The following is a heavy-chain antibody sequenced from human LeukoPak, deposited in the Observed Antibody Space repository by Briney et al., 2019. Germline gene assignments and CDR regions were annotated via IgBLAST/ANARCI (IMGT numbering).Heavy chain of an antibody. D-gene: IGHD3-10*01. V-gene: IGHV3-15*01. Sequence: GGSLRLSCAASGFTFNHAWMTWVRQAPGKGLEWVGRIKSKTSGGTTDYAAPVKGRFTISRDDSKNMLYLEMNSLKTEDTAVYYCSWVASGSYSFRYWGQGTLVTVSS. CDR3: SWVASGSYSFRY. CDR2: IKSKTSGGTT. J-gene: IGHJ4*02. CDR1: GFTFNHAW.